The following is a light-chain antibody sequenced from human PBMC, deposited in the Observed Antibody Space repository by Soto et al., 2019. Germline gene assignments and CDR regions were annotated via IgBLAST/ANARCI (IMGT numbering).Light chain of an antibody. CDR3: QQDYSYPWT. CDR1: QSISSW. V-gene: IGKV1-5*01. J-gene: IGKJ1*01. CDR2: AAS. Sequence: DHQISQSPSTLSEYVGYRVTIPCRASQSISSWLAWYQQKPGKAPKLLIYAASTLQSGVPSRFSGSGSGTDFTLTISCLQSEDFATYYCQQDYSYPWTFGQGTKVDIK.